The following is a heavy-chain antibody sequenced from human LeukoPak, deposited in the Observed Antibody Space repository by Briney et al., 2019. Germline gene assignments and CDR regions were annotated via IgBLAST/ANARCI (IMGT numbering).Heavy chain of an antibody. J-gene: IGHJ4*02. D-gene: IGHD6-6*01. CDR2: ISGSTGTT. V-gene: IGHV3-23*01. CDR1: GFILTNYA. CDR3: ARDGAARPHFDH. Sequence: PGGSLRLSCAASGFILTNYAMSWVRQAPGQGLEWVSVISGSTGTTYYADSVKGRFTVSRDNSKNTLFLQMNGLRVEDTAVYYCARDGAARPHFDHWGQGTLVSVSS.